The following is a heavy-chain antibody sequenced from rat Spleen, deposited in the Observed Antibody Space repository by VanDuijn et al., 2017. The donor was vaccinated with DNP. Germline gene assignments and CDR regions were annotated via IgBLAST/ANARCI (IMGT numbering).Heavy chain of an antibody. CDR2: INKDSSTI. CDR1: GFNFNDHW. J-gene: IGHJ4*01. V-gene: IGHV4-2*01. D-gene: IGHD1-4*01. CDR3: ARLLPGYNVMDA. Sequence: EVKLVESGGGLVQPGRSLKLSCAASGFNFNDHWMGWVRQAPGKGLEWIGQINKDSSTINYIPSLKDKFTISRDNAQNTLYLQMNKLGSEDTGIYYCARLLPGYNVMDAWGQGASVTVSS.